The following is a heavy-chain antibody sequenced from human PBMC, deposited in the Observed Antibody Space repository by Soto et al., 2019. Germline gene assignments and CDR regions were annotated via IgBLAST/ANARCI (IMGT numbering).Heavy chain of an antibody. J-gene: IGHJ6*02. Sequence: GGSLRLSCAASGFTFSSYGMHWVRQAPGKGLEWVAVISYDGSNKYYADSVKGRFTISRDNSKNTLYLQMNSLRAEDTAVYYCAKDLNDFWSGYWDKSYYYGMDVWGPGTTVTVSS. V-gene: IGHV3-30*18. CDR3: AKDLNDFWSGYWDKSYYYGMDV. CDR1: GFTFSSYG. CDR2: ISYDGSNK. D-gene: IGHD3-3*01.